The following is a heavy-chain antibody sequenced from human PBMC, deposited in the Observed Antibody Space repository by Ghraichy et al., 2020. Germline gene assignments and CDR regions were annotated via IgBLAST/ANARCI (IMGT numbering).Heavy chain of an antibody. CDR1: GYTFTSYG. Sequence: ASVKVSCKASGYTFTSYGISWVRQAPGQGLEWMGWISAYNGNTNYAQKLQGRVTMTTDTSTSTAYMELRSLRSDDTAVYYCARDWDGSGSTPYYYYGMDVWGQGTTVTVSS. CDR2: ISAYNGNT. D-gene: IGHD3-10*01. J-gene: IGHJ6*02. V-gene: IGHV1-18*01. CDR3: ARDWDGSGSTPYYYYGMDV.